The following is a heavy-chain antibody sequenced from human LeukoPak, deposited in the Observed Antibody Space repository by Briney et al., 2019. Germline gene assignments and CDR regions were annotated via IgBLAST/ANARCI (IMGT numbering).Heavy chain of an antibody. V-gene: IGHV1-24*01. D-gene: IGHD6-13*01. CDR1: GYTLTELS. Sequence: ASVKVSCKVSGYTLTELSMHWVRQAPGKGLEWMGGFDPEDGETIYAQKFQGRVTITADESTSTAYMELSSLRSEDTAVYYCARDEPYSSSWYNWGQGTLVTVSS. CDR3: ARDEPYSSSWYN. CDR2: FDPEDGET. J-gene: IGHJ4*02.